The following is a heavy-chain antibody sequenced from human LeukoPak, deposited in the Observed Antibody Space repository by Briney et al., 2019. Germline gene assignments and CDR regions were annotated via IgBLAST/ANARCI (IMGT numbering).Heavy chain of an antibody. J-gene: IGHJ5*02. V-gene: IGHV3-30*02. CDR1: GFTFSNYG. CDR3: AKEGLTGDSWFDP. CDR2: IRYDGSNK. D-gene: IGHD7-27*01. Sequence: GGSLRLSCAASGFTFSNYGMHWVRQAPGKGLEWVAFIRYDGSNKYYADSVKGRFTISRDNSKNTLYLQMNSLRAEDTAVYYCAKEGLTGDSWFDPWGQGTLVTVSS.